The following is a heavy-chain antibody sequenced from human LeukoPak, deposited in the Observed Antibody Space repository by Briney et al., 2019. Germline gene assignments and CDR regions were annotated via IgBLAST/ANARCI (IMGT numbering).Heavy chain of an antibody. J-gene: IGHJ6*04. CDR1: GFTFSSYA. D-gene: IGHD2-15*01. CDR3: ARVRCSGGSCYLTNGMDV. CDR2: ISYDGSNK. Sequence: PGGSLRLSCAASGFTFSSYAMHWVGQAPGKGLEGVAVISYDGSNKYYADSVKGRFTISRDNSKNTLYLQMNSLRAEDTAVYYCARVRCSGGSCYLTNGMDVWGKGTTVTVSS. V-gene: IGHV3-30*04.